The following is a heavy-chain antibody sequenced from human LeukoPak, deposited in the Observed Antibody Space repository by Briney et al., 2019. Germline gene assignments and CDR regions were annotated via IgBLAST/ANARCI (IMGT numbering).Heavy chain of an antibody. J-gene: IGHJ4*02. CDR1: GGTFSSYA. Sequence: SVKVSCKASGGTFSSYAISWVRQAPEQGLEWMGGIIPIFGTANYAQKFQGRVTITADESTSTAYMELSSLRSEDTAVYYCARDPQYCGGDCYSDYWGQGTLVTVSS. V-gene: IGHV1-69*13. CDR2: IIPIFGTA. D-gene: IGHD2-21*02. CDR3: ARDPQYCGGDCYSDY.